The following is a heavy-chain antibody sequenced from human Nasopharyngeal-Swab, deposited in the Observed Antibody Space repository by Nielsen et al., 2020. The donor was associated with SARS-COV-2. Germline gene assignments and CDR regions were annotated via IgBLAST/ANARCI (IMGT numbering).Heavy chain of an antibody. V-gene: IGHV3-30*03. CDR2: ISYDGSNK. J-gene: IGHJ3*02. Sequence: GGSLRLSCAASGFTFSSYGMHWVRQAPGKGLEWVAVISYDGSNKYYADSVKGRFTISRDNAKNSLFLQMNRLRAEDTAVYYCATSSGYDYESSAYLGAFDIWGQGTMVTVSS. D-gene: IGHD3-22*01. CDR3: ATSSGYDYESSAYLGAFDI. CDR1: GFTFSSYG.